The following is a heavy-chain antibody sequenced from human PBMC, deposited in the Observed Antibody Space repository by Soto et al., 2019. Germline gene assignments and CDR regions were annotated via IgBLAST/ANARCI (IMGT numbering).Heavy chain of an antibody. D-gene: IGHD3-16*01. V-gene: IGHV3-30-3*01. CDR1: GFSFRIHA. Sequence: QVQLVESGGGVVQPGRSLRLSCAASGFSFRIHAMHWVRQAPGKGLEWVAVMSYDGSDKDYADSVKGRFTISRDNSKNTLYLQMSSLRAEDTAVYYCARARLDTPALEYWGQGTLVTVSS. J-gene: IGHJ4*02. CDR2: MSYDGSDK. CDR3: ARARLDTPALEY.